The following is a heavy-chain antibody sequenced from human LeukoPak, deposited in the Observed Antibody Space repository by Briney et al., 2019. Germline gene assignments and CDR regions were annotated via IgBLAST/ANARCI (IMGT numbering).Heavy chain of an antibody. D-gene: IGHD5-24*01. Sequence: SQTLSLTCAISGDSVSSNSAAWNWIRQSPSRGLEWLGRTYYRSKWYNDYAVSVKSRITINPDTSKNQFSLQLNSVTPEDTAVYYCAREGLPGAAGWLQLRGGNAFDYWGQGTLVTVSS. J-gene: IGHJ4*02. CDR3: AREGLPGAAGWLQLRGGNAFDY. CDR2: TYYRSKWYN. V-gene: IGHV6-1*01. CDR1: GDSVSSNSAA.